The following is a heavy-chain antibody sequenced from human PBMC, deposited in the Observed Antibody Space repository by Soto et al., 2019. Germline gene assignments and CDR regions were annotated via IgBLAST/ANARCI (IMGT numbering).Heavy chain of an antibody. Sequence: EVQLVESGGVVVQPGGSLRLSCAASGFTFDDYTMHWVRQAPGKGLEWVSLISWDGGSTYYADSVKGRFTISRDNSKNSLYLQMNSPRTEDTALYYCAKDMAATGYSYGDYWGQGTLVTVSS. J-gene: IGHJ4*02. CDR2: ISWDGGST. CDR3: AKDMAATGYSYGDY. CDR1: GFTFDDYT. V-gene: IGHV3-43*01. D-gene: IGHD5-18*01.